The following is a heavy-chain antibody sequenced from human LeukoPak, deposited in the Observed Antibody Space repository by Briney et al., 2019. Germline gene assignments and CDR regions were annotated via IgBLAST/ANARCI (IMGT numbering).Heavy chain of an antibody. CDR1: GFTFSSYA. V-gene: IGHV3-30-3*01. Sequence: PGGSLRLSCAASGFTFSSYAMHWVRQAPGKGLEWVAVISYDGGNKYYADSVKGRFTISRDNSKNTLYLQMNSLRAEDTAVYYCAREGSLGYCTNGVCRYYFDYWGQGTLVTVSS. CDR3: AREGSLGYCTNGVCRYYFDY. J-gene: IGHJ4*02. CDR2: ISYDGGNK. D-gene: IGHD2-8*01.